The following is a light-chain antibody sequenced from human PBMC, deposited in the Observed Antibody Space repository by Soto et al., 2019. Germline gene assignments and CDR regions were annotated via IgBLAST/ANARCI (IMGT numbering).Light chain of an antibody. J-gene: IGKJ1*01. CDR1: QSISSW. CDR2: KAS. CDR3: QQYNSYWT. Sequence: DIQMTQSPSTLSASVGDRVTITCRASQSISSWLAWYQQKPGKAPKLLIYKASSLESGVPSRFSGSGSGTEFTLTISSLQPDDFATYYCQQYNSYWTFGLGTKVDLK. V-gene: IGKV1-5*03.